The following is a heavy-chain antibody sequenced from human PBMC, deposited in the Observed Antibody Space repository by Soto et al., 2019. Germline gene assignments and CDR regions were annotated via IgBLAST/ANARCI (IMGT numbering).Heavy chain of an antibody. CDR1: GGSFSGYY. J-gene: IGHJ4*02. CDR3: AKDGLIRGSGSYYNPHFDY. CDR2: INHSGST. Sequence: SETLSLTCAVYGGSFSGYYWSWIRQPPGKGLEWIGEINHSGSTNYNPSLKSRVTISVDTSKNQFSLKLSSVTAADTAVYYCAKDGLIRGSGSYYNPHFDYWGQGTLVTVSS. D-gene: IGHD3-10*01. V-gene: IGHV4-34*01.